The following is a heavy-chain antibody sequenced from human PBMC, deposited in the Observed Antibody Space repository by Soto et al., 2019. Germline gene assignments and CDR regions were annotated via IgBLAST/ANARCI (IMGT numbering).Heavy chain of an antibody. CDR2: VSSNGGST. Sequence: GGSLRLSCSASGFTFSSFALHWVHQAPGKGLEYVSAVSSNGGSTDYAEYVKGRFTISRDNSKNTLYLQMSSLRVEDTAVYYCVKDKGATIKKVTMDVWGQGTTVTVSS. CDR1: GFTFSSFA. J-gene: IGHJ6*02. D-gene: IGHD1-26*01. CDR3: VKDKGATIKKVTMDV. V-gene: IGHV3-64D*08.